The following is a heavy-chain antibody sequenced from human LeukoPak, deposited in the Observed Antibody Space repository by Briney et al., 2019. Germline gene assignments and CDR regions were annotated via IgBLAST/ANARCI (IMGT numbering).Heavy chain of an antibody. CDR3: ARRSPTLYSSGWPDY. D-gene: IGHD6-19*01. V-gene: IGHV1-18*01. J-gene: IGHJ4*02. Sequence: GASVTVSCKASGYTFTNYGISWVRQAPGQGLEWMGWISAYNGYTNYAQKLQGRVTMTTDTSTSTAYMEVRSLRSDDTAVYYCARRSPTLYSSGWPDYWGQGTLVTVSS. CDR1: GYTFTNYG. CDR2: ISAYNGYT.